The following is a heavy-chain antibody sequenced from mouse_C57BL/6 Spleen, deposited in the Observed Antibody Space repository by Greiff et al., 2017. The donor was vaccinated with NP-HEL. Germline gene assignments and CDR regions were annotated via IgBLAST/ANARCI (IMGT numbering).Heavy chain of an antibody. CDR3: SRKGTYYYGSSYYAMDY. CDR2: INPNNGGT. V-gene: IGHV1-22*01. D-gene: IGHD1-1*01. CDR1: GYTFTDYN. J-gene: IGHJ4*01. Sequence: VQLQQSGPELVKPGASVKMSCKASGYTFTDYNMHWVKQSHGKSLEWIGYINPNNGGTSYTQKFKGKATLTVNKSSSTAYMELRSLTSEDSAVYYCSRKGTYYYGSSYYAMDYWGQGTSVTVSS.